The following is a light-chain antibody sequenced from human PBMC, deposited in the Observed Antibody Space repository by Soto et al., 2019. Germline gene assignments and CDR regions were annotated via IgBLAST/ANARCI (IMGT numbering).Light chain of an antibody. CDR1: QDISVY. Sequence: DIQMTQSPSSLSASVGDRVTITCRASQDISVYLAWYQQKPVKVPKLLIYSASTVQSGVPSRFSGSGSGTDFTLTISSLQPEDVATYYCQKFNTAPLTFGQGTRLEMK. J-gene: IGKJ5*01. CDR2: SAS. V-gene: IGKV1-27*01. CDR3: QKFNTAPLT.